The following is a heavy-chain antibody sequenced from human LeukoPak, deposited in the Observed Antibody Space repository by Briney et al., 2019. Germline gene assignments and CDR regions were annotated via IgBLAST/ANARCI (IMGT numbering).Heavy chain of an antibody. D-gene: IGHD2-15*01. Sequence: GGSLRLSCAASGFTVSSNYMSWVRQAPGKGLEWVSAIYSGGSTYYADSVKGRFTISRDNSKNTLYLQMNSLRAEDTAVYYCARAPRNVVDYYYYYMDVWGKGTTVTVSS. CDR2: IYSGGST. CDR3: ARAPRNVVDYYYYYMDV. V-gene: IGHV3-53*01. CDR1: GFTVSSNY. J-gene: IGHJ6*03.